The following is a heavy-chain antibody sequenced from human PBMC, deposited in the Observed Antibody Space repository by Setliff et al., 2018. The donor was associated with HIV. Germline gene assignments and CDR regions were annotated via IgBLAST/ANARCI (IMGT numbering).Heavy chain of an antibody. V-gene: IGHV5-51*01. CDR3: ARHGVGDTMVTVDY. J-gene: IGHJ4*02. CDR2: IYPYDSNT. D-gene: IGHD3-10*01. Sequence: GESLKISCKASGYRFSSNWIGWVRQMPGKGLEWMGIIYPYDSNTRYSPSFQGQVTLSVDKSISTAYLQWGSLKASDTAMYYCARHGVGDTMVTVDYRGQGTLVTVSS. CDR1: GYRFSSNW.